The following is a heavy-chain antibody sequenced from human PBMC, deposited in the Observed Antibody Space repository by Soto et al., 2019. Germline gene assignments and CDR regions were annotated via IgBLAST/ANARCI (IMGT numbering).Heavy chain of an antibody. CDR3: ATYPTRTNSGDCFHP. V-gene: IGHV3-66*01. Sequence: EVQVVESGGGLVQPGGSLRLSCAASGFIVTSSYMSWVRQAPGKGLEWVAVIYIAGSTYYADSVKGRYTIYRDSSKNTLYLQMDSLRAEDRAVYDCATYPTRTNSGDCFHPWGQGTLVTVSS. CDR2: IYIAGST. CDR1: GFIVTSSY. D-gene: IGHD4-17*01. J-gene: IGHJ5*02.